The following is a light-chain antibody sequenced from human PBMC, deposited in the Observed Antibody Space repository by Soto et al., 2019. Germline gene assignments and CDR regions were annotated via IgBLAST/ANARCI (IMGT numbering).Light chain of an antibody. Sequence: DIQMTQSPSSLSASVGDRVTITCRASQSISSYLNWYQQKPGKAPKLLIYAASSLQSGVPSRFSGSGSGTDFTLTISSLQPEDFATYYCQQYDGSRYTFGRGTKLEI. J-gene: IGKJ2*01. CDR1: QSISSY. CDR3: QQYDGSRYT. CDR2: AAS. V-gene: IGKV1-39*01.